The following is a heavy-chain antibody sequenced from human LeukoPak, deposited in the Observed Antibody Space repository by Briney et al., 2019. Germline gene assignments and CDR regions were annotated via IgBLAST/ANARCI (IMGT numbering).Heavy chain of an antibody. J-gene: IGHJ3*02. CDR3: ARASGGGYSYGRDAFDI. D-gene: IGHD5-18*01. CDR1: GFTFSSYE. CDR2: ISSSGSTI. V-gene: IGHV3-48*03. Sequence: PGGSLRLSCAASGFTFSSYEMNWVRQAPGKGLEWVSYISSSGSTIYYADSVKGRFTISRDNAKNSLYLQMNSLRAEDTAVYYCARASGGGYSYGRDAFDIWGQGTLVTVSS.